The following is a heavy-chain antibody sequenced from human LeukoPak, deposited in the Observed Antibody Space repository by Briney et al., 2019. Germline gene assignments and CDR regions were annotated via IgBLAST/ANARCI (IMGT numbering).Heavy chain of an antibody. D-gene: IGHD6-13*01. CDR3: ASPIAAAGGFDP. J-gene: IGHJ5*02. V-gene: IGHV3-30*04. CDR1: GFTLSSYA. CDR2: ISYDGSNK. Sequence: GGSLRLSCAASGFTLSSYAMHWVRQAPGKGLEWVAVISYDGSNKYYADSVKGRFTISRDNSKNTLYLQMNSLRAEDTAVYYCASPIAAAGGFDPWGQGTLVTVSS.